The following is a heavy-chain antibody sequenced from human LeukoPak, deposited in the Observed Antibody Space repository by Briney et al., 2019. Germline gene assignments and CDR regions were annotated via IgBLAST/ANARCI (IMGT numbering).Heavy chain of an antibody. J-gene: IGHJ4*02. D-gene: IGHD1-1*01. CDR3: ARDQGGGTTPFFDY. CDR1: GYSISSGYY. V-gene: IGHV4-38-2*02. Sequence: SETLSLTCTVSGYSISSGYYWGWIRQPPGKGLEWIGSTYHSGSTYYNPSLKSRVTISVDTSKNQFSLKLSSVTAADTAVYYCARDQGGGTTPFFDYWGQGTLVTVSS. CDR2: TYHSGST.